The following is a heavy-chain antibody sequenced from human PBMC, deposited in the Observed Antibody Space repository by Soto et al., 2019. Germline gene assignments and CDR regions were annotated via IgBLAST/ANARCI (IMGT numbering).Heavy chain of an antibody. CDR2: IVVGSGNT. Sequence: QMQLVQSGPEVKKPGTSVKVSCKASPFTFTSSAMQWVRQARGQRLEWIGWIVVGSGNTNYAQKFQERVTITRDMLTSTVYMELSSLRSEDTAVYYCAAGRINMVRGVITLPHGLDVWGQGTTVTVSS. D-gene: IGHD3-10*01. CDR1: PFTFTSSA. J-gene: IGHJ6*02. V-gene: IGHV1-58*02. CDR3: AAGRINMVRGVITLPHGLDV.